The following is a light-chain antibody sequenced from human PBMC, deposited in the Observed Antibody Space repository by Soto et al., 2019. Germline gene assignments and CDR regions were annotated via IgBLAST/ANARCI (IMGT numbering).Light chain of an antibody. CDR2: EVS. CDR3: SSYTCSSTLGV. Sequence: QSALTQPASVSGSPGQSITISCTGTSSDVGGYNYVSWYQQHPRKAPKLMIYEVSNRPSGVSNRFSGSKSGNTASLTISGLQAEDEADYYCSSYTCSSTLGVFGGGTKLTVL. CDR1: SSDVGGYNY. J-gene: IGLJ2*01. V-gene: IGLV2-14*01.